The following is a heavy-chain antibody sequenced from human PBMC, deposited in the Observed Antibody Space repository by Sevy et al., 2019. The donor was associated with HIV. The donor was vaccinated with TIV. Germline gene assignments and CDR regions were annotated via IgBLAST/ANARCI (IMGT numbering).Heavy chain of an antibody. J-gene: IGHJ4*02. V-gene: IGHV4-39*01. CDR1: GGSISSSNYY. CDR2: IYYTGST. D-gene: IGHD3-22*01. Sequence: SETLSLTCTVSGGSISSSNYYWGWIRQPPGKGLEWIANIYYTGSTYYNPSLKSRVTIFVDTSKNQFSLKLSSVTAADTAVYYCARRMHYYDSAGYYHWDYWGQGTLVTVSS. CDR3: ARRMHYYDSAGYYHWDY.